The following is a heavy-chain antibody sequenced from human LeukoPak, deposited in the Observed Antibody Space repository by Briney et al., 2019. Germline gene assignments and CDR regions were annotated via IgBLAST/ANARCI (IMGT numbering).Heavy chain of an antibody. D-gene: IGHD4-17*01. Sequence: GGSLRLSCAASGFTFSSYSMIWVRQAPGKGLEWVSSITSSSSYIYYADSVKGRFTISRDNAKNSLYLQMNNLRAEDTAVYYCARGTTVTSGWFDPWGQGTLVTVSS. CDR1: GFTFSSYS. J-gene: IGHJ5*02. V-gene: IGHV3-21*01. CDR3: ARGTTVTSGWFDP. CDR2: ITSSSSYI.